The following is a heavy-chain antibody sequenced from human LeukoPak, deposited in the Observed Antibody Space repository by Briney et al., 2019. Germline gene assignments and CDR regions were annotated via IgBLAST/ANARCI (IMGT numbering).Heavy chain of an antibody. J-gene: IGHJ4*02. Sequence: GSLRLSCAASGFMFSSYSMNWVRQAPGKGLEWVSSITSTSNNIFYADSVKGRCAISRENTKNSLYLQMNSLRADDTAVYYCAKGTLGYCSGGICYYFDNWGQGTLVTVSS. CDR1: GFMFSSYS. CDR3: AKGTLGYCSGGICYYFDN. CDR2: ITSTSNNI. D-gene: IGHD2-15*01. V-gene: IGHV3-21*04.